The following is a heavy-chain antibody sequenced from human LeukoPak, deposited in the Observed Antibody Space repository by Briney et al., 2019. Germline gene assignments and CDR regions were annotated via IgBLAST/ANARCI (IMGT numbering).Heavy chain of an antibody. CDR3: ARLIDY. J-gene: IGHJ4*02. CDR2: IWYDGSNK. V-gene: IGHV3-33*03. Sequence: PGGSLRLSCAASGFTFSSYGMHWVRQAPGKGLEWVAVIWYDGSNKYYADSVKGRFTISRDNAKNSLYLQMNYLRAEDTAVYYCARLIDYWGQGTLVTVSS. D-gene: IGHD2-21*01. CDR1: GFTFSSYG.